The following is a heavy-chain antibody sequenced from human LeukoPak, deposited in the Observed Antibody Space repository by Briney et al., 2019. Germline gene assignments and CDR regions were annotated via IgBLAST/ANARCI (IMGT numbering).Heavy chain of an antibody. J-gene: IGHJ4*02. CDR1: GFTFSSYG. D-gene: IGHD1-26*01. Sequence: GGSLRLSCAASGFTFSSYGMHWVRQAPGKGLEWVAFIRYDGSSKYYADSVKGRFTISRDNSKNTLYLQMNSLRAEDTAVYYCAKDEWELPDYWGQGTLVTVSS. CDR2: IRYDGSSK. CDR3: AKDEWELPDY. V-gene: IGHV3-30*02.